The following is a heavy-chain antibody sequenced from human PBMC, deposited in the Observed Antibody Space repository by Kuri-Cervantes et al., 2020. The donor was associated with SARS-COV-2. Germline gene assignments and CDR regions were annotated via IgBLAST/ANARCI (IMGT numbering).Heavy chain of an antibody. Sequence: ASVKVSCKASGYTFTSYDINWVRQATGQGLEWKGWMNPNSGNTGYAQKFQGRVTITRNTSISTAYMELSSLRSEDTAVYYCARIKATPPQYYDFWSGYYTHNWFDPWGQGTLVTVSS. CDR1: GYTFTSYD. J-gene: IGHJ5*02. D-gene: IGHD3-3*01. CDR3: ARIKATPPQYYDFWSGYYTHNWFDP. CDR2: MNPNSGNT. V-gene: IGHV1-8*03.